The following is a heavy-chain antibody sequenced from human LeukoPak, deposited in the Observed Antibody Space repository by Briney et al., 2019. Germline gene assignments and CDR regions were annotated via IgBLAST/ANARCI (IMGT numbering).Heavy chain of an antibody. D-gene: IGHD2-21*02. CDR2: IIPIFGIA. CDR3: ARDPHIVVVTADYYGMDV. CDR1: GGTFSSYA. V-gene: IGHV1-69*04. Sequence: GASVKVSCKASGGTFSSYAISWVRQAPGQGLEWMGRIIPIFGIANYAQKFQGRVTITADKSTSTAYMELSSLRSEDTAVYYCARDPHIVVVTADYYGMDVWGQGTTVIVSS. J-gene: IGHJ6*02.